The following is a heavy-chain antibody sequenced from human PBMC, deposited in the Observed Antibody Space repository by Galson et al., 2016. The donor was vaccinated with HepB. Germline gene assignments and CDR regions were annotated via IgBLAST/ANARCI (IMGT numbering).Heavy chain of an antibody. J-gene: IGHJ5*02. Sequence: SETLSLTCTVSGGSISSYYWSWIRQSPGKGLEWIGCIYYSGSTNYNPSFKSRVTISIDTSKNQFSLRLTSVTAADTAVYYCARQAYCSITSCGWFDPWGQGTLVTVSS. CDR1: GGSISSYY. V-gene: IGHV4-59*08. CDR3: ARQAYCSITSCGWFDP. CDR2: IYYSGST. D-gene: IGHD2-2*01.